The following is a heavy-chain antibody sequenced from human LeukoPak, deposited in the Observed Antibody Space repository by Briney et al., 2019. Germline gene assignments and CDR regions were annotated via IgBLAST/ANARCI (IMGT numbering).Heavy chain of an antibody. CDR3: AKFAVIHYYDYIWGSYRSWFDP. CDR2: ISGSGGNT. Sequence: PGGSLRLSCAASGFNFSSYAMSWVRQAPGKGLKWVTAISGSGGNTYYVDSVKGRFTISRDNSKNKLYLQMNSLRAEDTAVYYCAKFAVIHYYDYIWGSYRSWFDPWGQGTLVAVSS. J-gene: IGHJ5*02. V-gene: IGHV3-23*01. D-gene: IGHD3-16*02. CDR1: GFNFSSYA.